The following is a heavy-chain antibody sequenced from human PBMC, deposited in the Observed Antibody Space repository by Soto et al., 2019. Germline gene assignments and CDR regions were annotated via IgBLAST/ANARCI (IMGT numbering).Heavy chain of an antibody. CDR2: INTYNGNT. CDR1: GYTFTRYG. J-gene: IGHJ6*02. CDR3: XXXXXXXXXSPQDV. Sequence: QVQLVQSGAEVKNPGASVKVSCKXSGYTFTRYGIGWARQAPGQGLEWMGWINTYNGNTNYAQNVQGRVTLTTDTSTSTAYMELRSLRSNDTAIYXXXXXXXXXXXSPQDVWGQGTTVIVSS. V-gene: IGHV1-18*01.